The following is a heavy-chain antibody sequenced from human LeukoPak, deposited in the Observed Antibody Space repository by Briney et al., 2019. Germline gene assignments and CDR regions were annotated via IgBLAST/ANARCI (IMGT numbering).Heavy chain of an antibody. CDR2: VNGDGSST. J-gene: IGHJ4*02. Sequence: GGSLRLSCAASGFTFRTYLMHWVLQAPGTGLVWVSRVNGDGSSTSYADSVKGRFTISRDNAKNTLYLQMNGLRAEDTAVYYCAILPSSKYFSDYWGQGTLVTVSS. CDR1: GFTFRTYL. V-gene: IGHV3-74*01. CDR3: AILPSSKYFSDY.